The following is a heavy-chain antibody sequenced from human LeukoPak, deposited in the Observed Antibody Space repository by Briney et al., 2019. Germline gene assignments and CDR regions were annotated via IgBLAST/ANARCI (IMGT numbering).Heavy chain of an antibody. CDR3: ASNLSGSYYNWFDP. D-gene: IGHD1-26*01. Sequence: SETLSLTCTVSGASISSYYWSWIRQPPGKGLEWIGYIYYSGSTNYNPSLKSRVTISVDTSKNQFSLKLSSVTAVDTAVYYCASNLSGSYYNWFDPWGQGTLVTVSS. V-gene: IGHV4-59*01. CDR2: IYYSGST. CDR1: GASISSYY. J-gene: IGHJ5*02.